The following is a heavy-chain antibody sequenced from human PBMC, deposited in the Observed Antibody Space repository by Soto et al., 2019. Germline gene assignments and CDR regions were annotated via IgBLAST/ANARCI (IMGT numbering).Heavy chain of an antibody. J-gene: IGHJ6*02. CDR2: IYYSGST. V-gene: IGHV4-31*03. CDR3: AREGIAAAGTGYYYYGMDV. D-gene: IGHD6-13*01. Sequence: SETHSLTCTFSGCSIISGGYYWSWIRKHPGKGLEWIGYIYYSGSTYYNPSLKSRVTISVDTSKNQFSLKLSSVTAADTAVYYCAREGIAAAGTGYYYYGMDVWGQGTTVTVSS. CDR1: GCSIISGGYY.